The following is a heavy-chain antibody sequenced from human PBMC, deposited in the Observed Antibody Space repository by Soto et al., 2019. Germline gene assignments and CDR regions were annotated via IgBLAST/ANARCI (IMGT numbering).Heavy chain of an antibody. V-gene: IGHV2-5*02. Sequence: QITLKESGPTLVKPTQTLTLTCTFSGFSLSTSGVGVGWIRQPPGKALEWLALIYWDDDKRYSPSLKSRLTITKDTSKNQVVLTMTNMDPVDTATYYCAQVEYYDISGSFDYWGQGTLVTVSS. CDR2: IYWDDDK. CDR1: GFSLSTSGVG. D-gene: IGHD3-22*01. CDR3: AQVEYYDISGSFDY. J-gene: IGHJ4*02.